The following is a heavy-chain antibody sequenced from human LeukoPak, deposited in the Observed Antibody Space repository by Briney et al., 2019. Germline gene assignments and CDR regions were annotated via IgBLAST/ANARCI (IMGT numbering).Heavy chain of an antibody. D-gene: IGHD2-15*01. J-gene: IGHJ5*02. CDR2: FSLGGSGTT. CDR3: ARRGCSGGSCYSGTFDP. CDR1: GASITTYS. V-gene: IGHV4-59*08. Sequence: SETLSLTCIVSGASITTYSWNWLRQSPGKGLEWIGYFSLGGSGTTSYTSSLKSRVTISRDTSKNQLSLKLTSVTAADTAVYYCARRGCSGGSCYSGTFDPWGQGTLVTVSS.